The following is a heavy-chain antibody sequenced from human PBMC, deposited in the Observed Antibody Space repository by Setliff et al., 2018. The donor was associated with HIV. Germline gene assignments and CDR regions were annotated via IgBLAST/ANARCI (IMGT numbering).Heavy chain of an antibody. J-gene: IGHJ4*02. Sequence: SETLSLTCTVSGGSIRSYYWSWIRQSPGKGLEWIGDVFYNGDTAYNPSLTSRLTISVDTSKSQFSLKFTSVTAADTAVYYCARQMTIPGVAVTPVDYWGQGALVTVSS. CDR1: GGSIRSYY. V-gene: IGHV4-59*08. CDR2: VFYNGDT. CDR3: ARQMTIPGVAVTPVDY. D-gene: IGHD3-3*01.